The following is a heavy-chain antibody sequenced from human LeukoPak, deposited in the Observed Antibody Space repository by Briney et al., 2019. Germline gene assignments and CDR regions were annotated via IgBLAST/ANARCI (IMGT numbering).Heavy chain of an antibody. CDR1: GYTLTDYY. J-gene: IGHJ5*02. CDR3: ARGQTYDYTMLVDP. CDR2: INPNSGDT. Sequence: ASVKVSCKASGYTLTDYYMHWVRQAPGQGLEWMGWINPNSGDTNYAQRFQGRVTMTRDTSISTAYMDLSRLRSDDTAVYYCARGQTYDYTMLVDPWGQGTLVTVSS. V-gene: IGHV1-2*02. D-gene: IGHD4-11*01.